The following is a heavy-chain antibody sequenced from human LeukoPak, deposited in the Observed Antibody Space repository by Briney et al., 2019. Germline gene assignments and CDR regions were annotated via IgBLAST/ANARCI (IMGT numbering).Heavy chain of an antibody. CDR1: GYTFTSYG. J-gene: IGHJ4*02. CDR2: ISAYNGNT. CDR3: ARVRNLVPRED. Sequence: ASVKVSCKAYGYTFTSYGISWVRQPPGQGLEWMGWISAYNGNTNYAQKLQGRVTMTTDTSTSTAYMELRSLRSDYSAVYYGARVRNLVPREDWGQGTLVTVSS. V-gene: IGHV1-18*04. D-gene: IGHD1-7*01.